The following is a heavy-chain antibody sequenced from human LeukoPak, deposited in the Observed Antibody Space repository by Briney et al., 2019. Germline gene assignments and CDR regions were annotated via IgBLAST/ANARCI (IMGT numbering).Heavy chain of an antibody. CDR3: ARHSSYCSSTSCLPFDY. Sequence: SETLSLTCTASGGSISSYYWSWIRQPAGKGLEWIGRIYTSGSTNYNPSLKSRVTMSVDTSKNQFSLKLSSVTAADTAVYYCARHSSYCSSTSCLPFDYWGQGTLVTVSS. D-gene: IGHD2-2*01. CDR1: GGSISSYY. J-gene: IGHJ4*02. V-gene: IGHV4-4*07. CDR2: IYTSGST.